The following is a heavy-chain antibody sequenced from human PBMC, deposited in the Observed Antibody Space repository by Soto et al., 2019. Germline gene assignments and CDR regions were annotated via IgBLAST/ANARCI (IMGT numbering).Heavy chain of an antibody. Sequence: GGSLRLSCVASGFDFREHAMSWVRQAPGKGLEWFCTISETRPTTNYADSVEGRLTISRDNSRNTVFLQMDSLRAEDTAVYYCARNSPYMDVWGRGTTVTVSS. J-gene: IGHJ6*03. V-gene: IGHV3-23*01. CDR3: ARNSPYMDV. CDR1: GFDFREHA. D-gene: IGHD2-15*01. CDR2: ISETRPTT.